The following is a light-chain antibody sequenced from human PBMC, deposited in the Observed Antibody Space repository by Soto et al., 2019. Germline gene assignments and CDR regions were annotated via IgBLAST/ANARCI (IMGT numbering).Light chain of an antibody. CDR3: QAWGTGSAFVA. CDR2: VNSGGSH. J-gene: IGLJ7*01. CDR1: SGHSNYA. Sequence: QSVLTQSPSASASLGASVKLTCTLSSGHSNYAIAWHQQQPEKGPRYLMKVNSGGSHIKGDGIPDRFSGSSAGAERYLFISSLQSEDDAGCECQAWGTGSAFVAFGGGTQLTVL. V-gene: IGLV4-69*01.